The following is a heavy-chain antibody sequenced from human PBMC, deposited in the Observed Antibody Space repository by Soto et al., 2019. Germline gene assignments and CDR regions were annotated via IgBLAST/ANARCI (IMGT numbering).Heavy chain of an antibody. V-gene: IGHV3-23*01. J-gene: IGHJ4*02. CDR2: ISGSGGST. CDR3: AKGSSHLEYDYIWGSYRFAPRFDY. D-gene: IGHD3-16*02. CDR1: GFTFSSYA. Sequence: EVQLLESGGGLVQPGGSLRLSCAASGFTFSSYAMSWVRQAPGKGLEWVSAISGSGGSTYYADSVKGRFTISRDNSKNTLYRQMNSLRAEDTAVYYCAKGSSHLEYDYIWGSYRFAPRFDYWGQGTLVTVSS.